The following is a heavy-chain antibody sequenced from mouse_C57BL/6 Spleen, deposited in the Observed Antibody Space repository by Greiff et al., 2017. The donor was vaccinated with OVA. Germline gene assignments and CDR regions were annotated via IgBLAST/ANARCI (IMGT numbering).Heavy chain of an antibody. CDR1: GYTFTSYW. CDR3: ATPHYSSRVAMDY. V-gene: IGHV1-53*01. Sequence: QVQLQQPGTELVKPGASVKLSCKASGYTFTSYWMHWVKQRPGQGLAWIGNINPSNGGTNYNEKFKSKATLTVDKSSSTAYMQLSSLTSEDSAFYYCATPHYSSRVAMDYWGPGTSVTVSS. J-gene: IGHJ4*01. CDR2: INPSNGGT. D-gene: IGHD1-2*01.